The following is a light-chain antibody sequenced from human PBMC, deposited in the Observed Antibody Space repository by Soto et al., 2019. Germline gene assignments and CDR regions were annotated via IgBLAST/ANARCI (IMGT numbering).Light chain of an antibody. V-gene: IGLV3-21*02. CDR2: DDS. J-gene: IGLJ1*01. CDR3: QAWDSSTAI. Sequence: SYELTQPPSVSVAPGQTARITCGGNDIGSKSVHWYQQKPGQAPVLVVYDDSDRPSGIPERFSGSNSGNTATLTISGTQAMDEADYYCQAWDSSTAIFGTGTQLTVL. CDR1: DIGSKS.